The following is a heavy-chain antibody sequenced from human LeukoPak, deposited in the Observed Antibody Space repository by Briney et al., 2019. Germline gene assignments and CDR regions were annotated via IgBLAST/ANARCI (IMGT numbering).Heavy chain of an antibody. V-gene: IGHV1-69*13. CDR1: GYTFTSYG. CDR3: ARERHDSSVIDY. J-gene: IGHJ4*02. D-gene: IGHD3-22*01. Sequence: SVNVSCKASGYTFTSYGISWVRQAPGQGLEWMGGIIPIFGTANYAQKFQGRVTITADESTSTAYMELSSLRSEDTAVYYCARERHDSSVIDYWGQGTLVTVSS. CDR2: IIPIFGTA.